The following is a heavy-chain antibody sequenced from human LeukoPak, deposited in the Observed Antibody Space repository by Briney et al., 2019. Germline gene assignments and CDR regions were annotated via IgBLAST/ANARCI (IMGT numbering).Heavy chain of an antibody. CDR3: ARDIGWGYYYYMDV. Sequence: PSETLSLTCAVYGGSFSGYYWSWIRQPPGKGLEWIGEINHSGSTNYNPSLKSRVTISVDTSKNQFSLKLSSVTAADTAVYYCARDIGWGYYYYMDVWGKGTTVTVSS. J-gene: IGHJ6*03. CDR2: INHSGST. V-gene: IGHV4-34*01. D-gene: IGHD3-16*01. CDR1: GGSFSGYY.